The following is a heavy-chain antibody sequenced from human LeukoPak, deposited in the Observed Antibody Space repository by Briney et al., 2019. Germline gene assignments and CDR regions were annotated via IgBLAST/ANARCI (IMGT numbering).Heavy chain of an antibody. CDR2: ISAYNGNT. Sequence: ASVKVSCKASGYTFTDYYMHWVRQAPGQGLEWMGWISAYNGNTNYAQKLQGRVTMTTDTSTSTAYMELRSLRSDDTAVYYCAREDPGYCSSTSCSYWFDPWGQGTLVTVSS. J-gene: IGHJ5*02. CDR1: GYTFTDYY. V-gene: IGHV1-18*04. D-gene: IGHD2-2*01. CDR3: AREDPGYCSSTSCSYWFDP.